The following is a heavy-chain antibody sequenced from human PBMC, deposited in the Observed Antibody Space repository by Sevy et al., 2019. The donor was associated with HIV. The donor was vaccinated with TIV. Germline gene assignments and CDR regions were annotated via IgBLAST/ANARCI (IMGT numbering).Heavy chain of an antibody. D-gene: IGHD3-10*01. CDR2: IKQDGSEQ. Sequence: GGSLRLSCAASAFTISRYWMSWVRQAPGKGLEWVANIKQDGSEQYYVDSVKGRFTISRDNAKNSLYLQMNSLRAEDTAVYYCARRVSMVRGPVYWGQGTLVTVSS. CDR3: ARRVSMVRGPVY. V-gene: IGHV3-7*01. CDR1: AFTISRYW. J-gene: IGHJ4*02.